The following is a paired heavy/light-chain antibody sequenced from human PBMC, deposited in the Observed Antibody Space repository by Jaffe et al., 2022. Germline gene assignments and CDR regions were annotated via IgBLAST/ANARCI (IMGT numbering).Heavy chain of an antibody. CDR1: GLTVSSNY. D-gene: IGHD3-16*02. Sequence: EVQLVESGGGLVQPGGSLRLSCAASGLTVSSNYMSWVRQAPGKGLEWVSVTYSGGATYFADSVKGRFTISRDNSKNTLYLQMNSLRAEDTAVYYCARDMDYVWGSNRQRYHYMDVWGKGTTVTVSS. CDR3: ARDMDYVWGSNRQRYHYMDV. CDR2: TYSGGAT. J-gene: IGHJ6*03. V-gene: IGHV3-66*02.
Light chain of an antibody. CDR1: QSISSY. CDR2: AAS. Sequence: DIQMTQSPSSLSASVGDRVTITCRASQSISSYLNWYQQKPGKAPKLLIYAASSLQSGVPSRFSGSGSATDFTLTISSLQPEDFATYYCQQSYNTPGTFGQGTKVEIK. CDR3: QQSYNTPGT. V-gene: IGKV1-39*01. J-gene: IGKJ1*01.